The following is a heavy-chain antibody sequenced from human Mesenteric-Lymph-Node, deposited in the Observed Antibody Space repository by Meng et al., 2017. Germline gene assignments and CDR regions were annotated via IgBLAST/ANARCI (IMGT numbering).Heavy chain of an antibody. CDR2: IYHSGGT. V-gene: IGHV4-4*02. D-gene: IGHD4-17*01. Sequence: HVQVQESGPGLVQPSGTLSLPCTASGGSSSISAWWRWVRQPPGKGLEWIGEIYHSGGTNYNPSLRGRVTISLDKSMNQFSLKLSSLTAADTAVYYCARDRKHYGERGWFDPWGQGTLVTVSS. CDR3: ARDRKHYGERGWFDP. CDR1: GGSSSISAW. J-gene: IGHJ5*02.